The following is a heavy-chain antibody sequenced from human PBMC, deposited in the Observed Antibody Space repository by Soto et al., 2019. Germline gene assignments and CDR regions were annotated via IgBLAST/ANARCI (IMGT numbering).Heavy chain of an antibody. Sequence: ASVKVSCKASGGTFSSYTISWVRQAPGQGLEWMGIINPSGGSTSYAQKFQGRVTMTRDTSTSTVYMELSSLRSEDTAVYYCARTALDYYDSSGYYLNWFDPWGQGTLVTVSS. D-gene: IGHD3-22*01. J-gene: IGHJ5*02. CDR2: INPSGGST. CDR3: ARTALDYYDSSGYYLNWFDP. V-gene: IGHV1-46*01. CDR1: GGTFSSYT.